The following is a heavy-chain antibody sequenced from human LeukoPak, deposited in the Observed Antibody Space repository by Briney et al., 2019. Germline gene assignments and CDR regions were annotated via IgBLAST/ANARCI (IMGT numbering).Heavy chain of an antibody. CDR3: ARAPSEIGGYYPEYFRH. J-gene: IGHJ1*01. D-gene: IGHD3-22*01. CDR2: IKSDGGT. CDR1: GFTFSTYW. V-gene: IGHV3-74*01. Sequence: GSLRLSFAASGFTFSTYWMHWVRRAPGKGLVWVSRIKSDGGTNYADSVKGRFTISRDNAKKTVSLQMNSLRPEDTGVYYCARAPSEIGGYYPEYFRHWGQGTLVTVSS.